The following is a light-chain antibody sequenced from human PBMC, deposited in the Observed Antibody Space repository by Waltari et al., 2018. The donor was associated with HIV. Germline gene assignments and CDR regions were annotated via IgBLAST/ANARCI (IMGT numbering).Light chain of an antibody. CDR2: DAS. V-gene: IGKV3-11*01. Sequence: EVVLTQSPATLSLSPGERATLSSGASQSLSRFLAWYQQKPGQAPRLLIYDASNRATGIPGRFSGSGSGTDFTLTINSLEPEDFAVYYCQQRSNGAPLTFGGGTKVEIK. CDR3: QQRSNGAPLT. J-gene: IGKJ4*01. CDR1: QSLSRF.